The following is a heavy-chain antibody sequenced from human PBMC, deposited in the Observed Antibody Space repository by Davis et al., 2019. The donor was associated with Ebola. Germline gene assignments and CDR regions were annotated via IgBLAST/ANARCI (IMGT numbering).Heavy chain of an antibody. Sequence: AASVKVSCKASGYTFTRYGISWVRQAPGQGLEWMGWISAYNGNTNYAQNLQGRVTMTTDTSTSTAYMDVKSLRYDDTALYYCARAVTMVLPSGWFDPWGQGTLVTVSS. CDR2: ISAYNGNT. CDR3: ARAVTMVLPSGWFDP. J-gene: IGHJ5*02. D-gene: IGHD3-10*01. V-gene: IGHV1-18*01. CDR1: GYTFTRYG.